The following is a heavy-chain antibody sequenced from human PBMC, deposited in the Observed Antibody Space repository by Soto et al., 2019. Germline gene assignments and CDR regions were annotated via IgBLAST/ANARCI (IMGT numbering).Heavy chain of an antibody. CDR3: ARVLGYCISTSCYPGAHWFDP. J-gene: IGHJ5*02. CDR2: IYYSGST. V-gene: IGHV4-59*08. D-gene: IGHD2-2*01. CDR1: GGSISSYY. Sequence: PSETLSLTCTVSGGSISSYYWSWIRQPPGKGLEWIGYIYYSGSTNYNPSLKSRVTISVDTSKNQFSLKLSSVTAADTAVYYCARVLGYCISTSCYPGAHWFDPWGQGTLVTVSS.